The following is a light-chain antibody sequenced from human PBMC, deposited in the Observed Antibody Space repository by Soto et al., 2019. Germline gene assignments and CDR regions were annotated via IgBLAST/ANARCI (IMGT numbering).Light chain of an antibody. CDR2: GNS. V-gene: IGLV1-40*01. J-gene: IGLJ2*01. Sequence: QSVLTQPPSVSGAPGQRVTISCTGSSYNIGAGYDVHWYQQLPGTAPKLHIYGNSNRPSGVPVRFSGSKSGTSASLAITGLQADDEADYYCQSYDSSLSRVFGGGTTLAVL. CDR3: QSYDSSLSRV. CDR1: SYNIGAGYD.